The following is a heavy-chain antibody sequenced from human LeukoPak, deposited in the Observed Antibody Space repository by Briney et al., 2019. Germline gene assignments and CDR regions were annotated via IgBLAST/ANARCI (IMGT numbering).Heavy chain of an antibody. CDR2: IDPSDSYT. D-gene: IGHD2-2*01. CDR1: GYSFTSYW. V-gene: IGHV5-10-1*01. CDR3: ARHPGYCSSTSCHLDAFDI. Sequence: PGESLKISCKSSGYSFTSYWISWVRQMPGKGLEWMGRIDPSDSYTNYSPSFQGHVTISADKSISTAYLQWSSLKASDTAMYYCARHPGYCSSTSCHLDAFDIWGQGTMVTVSS. J-gene: IGHJ3*02.